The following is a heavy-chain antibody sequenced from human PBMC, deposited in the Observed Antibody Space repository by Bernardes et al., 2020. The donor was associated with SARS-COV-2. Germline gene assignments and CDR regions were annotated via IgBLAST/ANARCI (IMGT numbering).Heavy chain of an antibody. Sequence: GGSLRLSCAASGFTFSSYGMHWVRQAPGKGLEWVAVIWYDGSNKYYADSVKGRFTISRDNSKNTLYLQMNSLRAEDTAVYYCARGCSSTSCHRPNTSTKNWFDPWGQGTLVTVSS. J-gene: IGHJ5*02. CDR2: IWYDGSNK. V-gene: IGHV3-33*01. D-gene: IGHD2-2*01. CDR1: GFTFSSYG. CDR3: ARGCSSTSCHRPNTSTKNWFDP.